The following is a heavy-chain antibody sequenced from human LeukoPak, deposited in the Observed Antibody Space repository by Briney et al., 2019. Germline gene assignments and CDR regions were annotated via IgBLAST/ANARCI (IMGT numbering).Heavy chain of an antibody. CDR2: ITSSSRYI. CDR1: GFTFSNYN. V-gene: IGHV3-21*01. J-gene: IGHJ4*02. Sequence: GGALRLSRAASGFTFSNYNMNWVRQAPGKGLEGVSSITSSSRYIYYAHTLEGRFTISRDDAKTSLYLKMDSLRAEDRPVYFCARDTSDYDFWSGYYRTPFDYWGQGTLVTVSS. CDR3: ARDTSDYDFWSGYYRTPFDY. D-gene: IGHD3-3*01.